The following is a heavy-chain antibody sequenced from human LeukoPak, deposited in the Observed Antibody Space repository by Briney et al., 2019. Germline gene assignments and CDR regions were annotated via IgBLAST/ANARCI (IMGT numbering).Heavy chain of an antibody. Sequence: ASVKVSCKASGYTFTSYYMHWVRQAPGQGLEWMGIINPSGGSTSYAQKFQGRVTMTRDTSTSTVYMELSSLRSEDTAVYYCARDRITIFGVVIQTFDYWGQGTLATVSS. J-gene: IGHJ4*02. CDR3: ARDRITIFGVVIQTFDY. D-gene: IGHD3-3*01. V-gene: IGHV1-46*01. CDR1: GYTFTSYY. CDR2: INPSGGST.